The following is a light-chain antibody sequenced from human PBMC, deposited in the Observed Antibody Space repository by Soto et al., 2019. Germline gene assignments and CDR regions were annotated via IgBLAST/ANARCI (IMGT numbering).Light chain of an antibody. V-gene: IGKV1-12*01. Sequence: DIQMTQSPSFVSASVGDRVTITCRASQDISSWLAWYQQQPGKAPKLLIYAASSLPSGVPSRFSGSGSGTDFALTISSLQPEDFATYYCQQANSFPHTFGGGTKVEIK. CDR1: QDISSW. J-gene: IGKJ4*01. CDR2: AAS. CDR3: QQANSFPHT.